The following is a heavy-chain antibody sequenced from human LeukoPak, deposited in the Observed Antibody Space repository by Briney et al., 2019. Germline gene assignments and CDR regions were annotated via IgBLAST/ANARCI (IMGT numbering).Heavy chain of an antibody. CDR2: ISSNGGST. V-gene: IGHV3-64*01. J-gene: IGHJ4*02. CDR3: ARGGDGDNSMPFDN. D-gene: IGHD5-24*01. CDR1: GFIFSNYG. Sequence: PGGSLRLSCAASGFIFSNYGMHWVRQAPGKGLEYVSAISSNGGSTYYANSVKGRFTISRDNSKNTLYLQMGSLRAEDTAVYYCARGGDGDNSMPFDNWGQGTLVTVSS.